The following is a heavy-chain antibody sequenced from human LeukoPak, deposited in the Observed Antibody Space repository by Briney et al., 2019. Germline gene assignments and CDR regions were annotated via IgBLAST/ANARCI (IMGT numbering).Heavy chain of an antibody. CDR2: IIPIFGTA. Sequence: ASVKVSCKASGGTFSSYTMSWVRQAPGQGLEWMGRIIPIFGTANYAQKFQGRVTITTDESTRTAYMELSSLRSEDTAVYYCARPGGDSSSWYGQFDYWGQGTLVTVSS. V-gene: IGHV1-69*05. D-gene: IGHD6-13*01. J-gene: IGHJ4*02. CDR3: ARPGGDSSSWYGQFDY. CDR1: GGTFSSYT.